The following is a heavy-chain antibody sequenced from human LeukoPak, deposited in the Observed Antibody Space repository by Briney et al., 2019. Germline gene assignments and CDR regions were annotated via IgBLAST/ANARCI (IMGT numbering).Heavy chain of an antibody. Sequence: SGGSLRLSCAASGFTFSSYAMSWVRQAPGKGLEWVSAISGSGGSTYYADSVKGRFTISRDNAKSSLYLQMNSLRAEDTAVYYCAKVELFSYYDFWSGYSHFDYWGQGTLVTVSS. J-gene: IGHJ4*02. D-gene: IGHD3-3*01. CDR3: AKVELFSYYDFWSGYSHFDY. V-gene: IGHV3-23*01. CDR2: ISGSGGST. CDR1: GFTFSSYA.